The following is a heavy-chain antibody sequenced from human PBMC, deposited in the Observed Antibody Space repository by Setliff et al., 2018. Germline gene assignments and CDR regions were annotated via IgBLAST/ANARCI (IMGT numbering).Heavy chain of an antibody. CDR2: ITAGIVDT. Sequence: RASVKVSCKASGYTSTTNALHWVRQAPGQSLEWMGWITAGIVDTKYSQKFQGRITITRDTSASTFYMGIYYCARDGGINMVKTYYYGLDVWGQGTTVTVSS. CDR1: GYTSTTNA. D-gene: IGHD3-10*01. CDR3: TYYYGLDV. J-gene: IGHJ6*02. V-gene: IGHV1-3*01.